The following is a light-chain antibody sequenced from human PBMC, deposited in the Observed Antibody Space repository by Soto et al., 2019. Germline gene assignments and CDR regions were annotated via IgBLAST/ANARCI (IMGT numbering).Light chain of an antibody. CDR3: QSYDSTLSARYV. V-gene: IGLV2-8*01. CDR2: EVN. CDR1: SSDIGGYNY. Sequence: QSALTQPPSASGSPGQSVTISCTGTSSDIGGYNYVSWYQQHPDKAPKLVIFEVNRRPSGENDRFSGSKSGNTASLTVSGLQAEDEAYYYCQSYDSTLSARYVFGTGTKLTVL. J-gene: IGLJ1*01.